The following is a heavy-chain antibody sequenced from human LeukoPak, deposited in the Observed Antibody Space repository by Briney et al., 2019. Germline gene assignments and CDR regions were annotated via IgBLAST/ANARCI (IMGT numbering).Heavy chain of an antibody. CDR3: ARSQGATIYGFDY. J-gene: IGHJ4*02. D-gene: IGHD5-12*01. CDR1: GDSVSSNSAA. Sequence: SQTLSLTCAISGDSVSSNSAAWGWIRQSPSRGLEWLGRTYYRSKWYNDYAVSVKTRITINPDTSKNQLSLQVNSVTPDDTAVYYCARSQGATIYGFDYWGQGTLVTVSS. V-gene: IGHV6-1*01. CDR2: TYYRSKWYN.